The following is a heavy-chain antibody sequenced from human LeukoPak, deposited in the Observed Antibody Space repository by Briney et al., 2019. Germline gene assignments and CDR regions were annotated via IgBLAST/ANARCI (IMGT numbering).Heavy chain of an antibody. CDR1: GYTFTGYY. CDR3: ARERVRAASGWSSFDY. Sequence: ATVKVSCKASGYTFTGYYMHWVRQAPGQGLEWMGWINPNSGGTNNAQKFQGWVTMTRDTSISTAYMELSRLRSDDTAVYYCARERVRAASGWSSFDYWGQGTLVTVSS. J-gene: IGHJ4*02. D-gene: IGHD6-19*01. CDR2: INPNSGGT. V-gene: IGHV1-2*04.